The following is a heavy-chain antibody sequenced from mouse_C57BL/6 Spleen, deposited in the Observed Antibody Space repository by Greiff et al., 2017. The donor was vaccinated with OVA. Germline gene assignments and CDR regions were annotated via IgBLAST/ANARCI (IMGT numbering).Heavy chain of an antibody. J-gene: IGHJ2*01. CDR2: ISDGGSYT. Sequence: VQRVESGGGLVKPGGSLKLSCAASGFTFSSYAMSWVRQTPEKRLEWVATISDGGSYTYYPDNVKGRFTISRDNAKNNLYLQMSQLKSEDTAMYYCARDWDYGSRYYLDYWGQGTTLTVSS. V-gene: IGHV5-4*01. CDR3: ARDWDYGSRYYLDY. D-gene: IGHD1-1*01. CDR1: GFTFSSYA.